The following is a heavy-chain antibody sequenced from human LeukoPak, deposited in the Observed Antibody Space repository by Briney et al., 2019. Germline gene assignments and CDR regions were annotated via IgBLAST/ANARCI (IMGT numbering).Heavy chain of an antibody. V-gene: IGHV4-30-4*01. Sequence: SETLSLTCTVSGGSISSGDYYWSWIRQPPGKGLEWIGYIYYSGSTYYNPSLKSRVTISVDTPKNQFSLKLSSVTAADTAVYYCARVAHPGEFADWFDPWGQGTLVTVSS. J-gene: IGHJ5*02. CDR1: GGSISSGDYY. D-gene: IGHD3-16*01. CDR3: ARVAHPGEFADWFDP. CDR2: IYYSGST.